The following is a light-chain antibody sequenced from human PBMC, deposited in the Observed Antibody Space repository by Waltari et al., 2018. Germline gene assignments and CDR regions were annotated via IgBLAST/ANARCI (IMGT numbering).Light chain of an antibody. CDR2: KAS. CDR1: QTISNW. CDR3: LQYNSYSWT. J-gene: IGKJ1*01. Sequence: DIQMTQSPSTLSASVGDRVTITCRASQTISNWLAWCQQKPGKAPKLLSYKASGLESVVPSRFSGSGSGTDFTLTISSLQPEDVGTSYCLQYNSYSWTFGHGTKVEI. V-gene: IGKV1-5*03.